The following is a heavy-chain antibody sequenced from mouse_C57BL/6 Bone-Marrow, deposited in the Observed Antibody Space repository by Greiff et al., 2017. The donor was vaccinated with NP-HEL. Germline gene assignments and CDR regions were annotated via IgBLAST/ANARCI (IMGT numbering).Heavy chain of an antibody. CDR2: IYPRSGNT. CDR1: GYTFTSYG. V-gene: IGHV1-81*01. J-gene: IGHJ4*01. D-gene: IGHD1-1*01. Sequence: VQLQQSGAELARPGASVKLSCKASGYTFTSYGISWVKQRTGQGLEWIGEIYPRSGNTYYNEKFKGKATLTADKSSSTAYMELRSLTSEDSAVYFCARQRYYGSKGDAMDYWGQGTPVTVSS. CDR3: ARQRYYGSKGDAMDY.